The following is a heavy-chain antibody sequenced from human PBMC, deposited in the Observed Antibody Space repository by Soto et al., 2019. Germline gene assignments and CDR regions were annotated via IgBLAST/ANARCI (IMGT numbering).Heavy chain of an antibody. CDR1: GVSITPYY. V-gene: IGHV4-59*04. CDR2: VYHTGFT. Sequence: PSETLSLTCTVSGVSITPYYWTWIRHPPGKGLEWIGYVYHTGFTSYNPSLESQVSVSVDTSKNQFSLKVSGVSAADTAVYYCATSQKGYNWNYFDHWGQGALVTVSS. J-gene: IGHJ4*02. D-gene: IGHD1-20*01. CDR3: ATSQKGYNWNYFDH.